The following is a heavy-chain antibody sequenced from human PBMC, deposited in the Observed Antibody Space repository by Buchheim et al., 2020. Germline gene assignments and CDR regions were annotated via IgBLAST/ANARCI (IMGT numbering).Heavy chain of an antibody. D-gene: IGHD3-9*01. CDR3: ARHRANYDILTGFIGNWFDP. Sequence: QLQLQESGPGLVKPSETLSLTCTVSGGSISSSSYYWGWIRQPPGKGLGWIWSISYSGSTYYNPSLKSRVTISVDTSKNPFSLKLSCVTAADTAVYYCARHRANYDILTGFIGNWFDPWGQGTL. CDR2: ISYSGST. CDR1: GGSISSSSYY. V-gene: IGHV4-39*01. J-gene: IGHJ5*02.